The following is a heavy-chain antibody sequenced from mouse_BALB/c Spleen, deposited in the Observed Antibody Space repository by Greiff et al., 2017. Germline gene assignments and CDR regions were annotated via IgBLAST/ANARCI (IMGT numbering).Heavy chain of an antibody. CDR3: ARDYGSHFDY. D-gene: IGHD1-1*01. V-gene: IGHV5-9-4*01. CDR2: ISSGGSYT. J-gene: IGHJ2*01. Sequence: EVKLMESGGGLVKPGGSLKLSCAASGFTFSSYAMSWVRQSPEKRLEWVAEISSGGSYTYYPDTVTGRFTISRDNAKNTLYLEMSSLRSEDTAMYYCARDYGSHFDYWGQGTTLTVSS. CDR1: GFTFSSYA.